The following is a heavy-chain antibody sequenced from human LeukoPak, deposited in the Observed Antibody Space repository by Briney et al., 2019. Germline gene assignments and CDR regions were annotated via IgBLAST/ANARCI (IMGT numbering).Heavy chain of an antibody. D-gene: IGHD6-13*01. V-gene: IGHV3-43*02. CDR3: AKDKTAAAGDNFDY. CDR1: GFTFDDYA. Sequence: GGSLRLSCAASGFTFDDYAMHWVRQAPGKGLEWVSLISGDGGSTYYADSVKGRFTISRDNSKNSLYLQMNSLRTEDTALYCCAKDKTAAAGDNFDYWGQGTLVTVSS. J-gene: IGHJ4*02. CDR2: ISGDGGST.